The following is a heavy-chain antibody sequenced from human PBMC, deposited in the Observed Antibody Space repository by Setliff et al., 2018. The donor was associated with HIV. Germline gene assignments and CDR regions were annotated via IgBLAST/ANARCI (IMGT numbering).Heavy chain of an antibody. Sequence: SETLSLTCAVYGGSFSGYYWSWIRQPPGKGLEWIGEINHSGSTNYNPSLKSRITISVDTSKNQFSLKLSSVTAADTAVYYCARGPYGDYHDAFDIWGQGTMVTVSS. CDR2: INHSGST. J-gene: IGHJ3*02. CDR1: GGSFSGYY. V-gene: IGHV4-34*01. D-gene: IGHD4-17*01. CDR3: ARGPYGDYHDAFDI.